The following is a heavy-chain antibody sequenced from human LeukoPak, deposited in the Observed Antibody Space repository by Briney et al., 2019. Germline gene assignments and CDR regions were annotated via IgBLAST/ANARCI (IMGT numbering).Heavy chain of an antibody. D-gene: IGHD6-13*01. CDR1: GFTFTNYW. Sequence: PGGSLRLPCAASGFTFTNYWMSWVRQAPGKGLEWVANIKQDGSEKDYVDTLKGRFTISRDNAQNSVYLQMNSLRAEDTGVYFCARIGYSSSSFDYWGRGTLVTVSS. CDR2: IKQDGSEK. J-gene: IGHJ4*02. V-gene: IGHV3-7*01. CDR3: ARIGYSSSSFDY.